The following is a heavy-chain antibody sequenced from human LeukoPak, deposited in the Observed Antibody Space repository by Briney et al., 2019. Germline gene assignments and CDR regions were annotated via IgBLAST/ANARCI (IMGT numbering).Heavy chain of an antibody. CDR2: ISSSSSTI. CDR3: ARDINSSGWSLYYYYCGMDV. D-gene: IGHD6-19*01. Sequence: GGSLRLSCAASGFTFSSYSMNWVRQAPGKGLEWVSYISSSSSTIYYADSVKGRFTISRDNAKNSLYLQMNSLRAEDTAVYYCARDINSSGWSLYYYYCGMDVWGQGTTVTVSS. CDR1: GFTFSSYS. J-gene: IGHJ6*02. V-gene: IGHV3-48*01.